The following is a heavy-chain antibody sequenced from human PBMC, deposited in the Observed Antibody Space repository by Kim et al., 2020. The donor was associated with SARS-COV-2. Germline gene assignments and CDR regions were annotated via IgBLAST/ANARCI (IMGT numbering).Heavy chain of an antibody. CDR1: GYTLTELS. D-gene: IGHD3-3*01. Sequence: ASVKVSCKVSGYTLTELSMHWVRQAPGKGLEWMGGFDPEDGETIYAQKFQGRVTMTEDTSTDTAYMELSSLRSEDTAVYYCATSPGVWSGYSGNWFDPWGQGTLVAVSS. CDR3: ATSPGVWSGYSGNWFDP. J-gene: IGHJ5*02. CDR2: FDPEDGET. V-gene: IGHV1-24*01.